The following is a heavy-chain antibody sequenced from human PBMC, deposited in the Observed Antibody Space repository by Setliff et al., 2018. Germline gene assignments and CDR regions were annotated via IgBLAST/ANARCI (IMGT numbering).Heavy chain of an antibody. CDR1: GYSISSGHY. D-gene: IGHD3-22*01. J-gene: IGHJ4*02. CDR3: ARESRYYYDNLGTLDY. Sequence: SETLSLTCTVSGYSISSGHYWGWIRQPPGKGLEWIGSISHSGSTYYNPSLRSRVTISLDTSKNQFSLKLSSVTAADTAVYYCARESRYYYDNLGTLDYWGQGILVTVSS. CDR2: ISHSGST. V-gene: IGHV4-38-2*02.